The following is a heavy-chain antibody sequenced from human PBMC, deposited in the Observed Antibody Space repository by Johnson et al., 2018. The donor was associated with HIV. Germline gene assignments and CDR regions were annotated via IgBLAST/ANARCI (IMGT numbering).Heavy chain of an antibody. D-gene: IGHD1-26*01. CDR1: GFTFDDYV. J-gene: IGHJ3*02. CDR2: IDWTGGST. Sequence: VQLVESGGGVVRPGGSLRLSCAASGFTFDDYVMRWVRQAPGKGLEWVSGIDWTGGSTRYADSVKGRFTISRDNAKNSLYLQMNSLRAEDTALYYCAREGAGGAFDIWGQGTMVTVSS. V-gene: IGHV3-20*04. CDR3: AREGAGGAFDI.